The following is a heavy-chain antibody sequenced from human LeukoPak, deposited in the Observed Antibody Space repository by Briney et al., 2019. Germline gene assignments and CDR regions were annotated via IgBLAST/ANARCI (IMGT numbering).Heavy chain of an antibody. CDR3: ARDPRGIAPDY. D-gene: IGHD6-13*01. CDR2: INSDGSST. Sequence: PGGSLRLSCAASGFTFSSYWMHWVRQAPGKGLVWVSRINSDGSSTSYTDSVKGRFTISRDNAKNTLYLQMNSLRAEDTAVYYCARDPRGIAPDYWGQGTLVTVSS. V-gene: IGHV3-74*01. J-gene: IGHJ4*02. CDR1: GFTFSSYW.